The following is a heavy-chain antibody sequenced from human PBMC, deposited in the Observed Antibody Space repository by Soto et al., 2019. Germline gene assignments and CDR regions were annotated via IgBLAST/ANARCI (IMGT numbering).Heavy chain of an antibody. CDR2: INSDGSST. Sequence: EVQLVESGGGLVQPGGSLRLSCAASGFTFSSYWMHWVRQAPGKGLVWVSRINSDGSSTSYADSVKGRFTISRDNAKNTLYLQMNSLRAEDTAVYYCARDPAGSCGRCPNWFYPWGQGTLVTVSS. CDR1: GFTFSSYW. J-gene: IGHJ5*02. V-gene: IGHV3-74*01. CDR3: ARDPAGSCGRCPNWFYP. D-gene: IGHD2-15*01.